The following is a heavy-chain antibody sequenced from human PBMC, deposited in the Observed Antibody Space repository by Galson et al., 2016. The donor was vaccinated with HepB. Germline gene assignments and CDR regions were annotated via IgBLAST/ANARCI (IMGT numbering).Heavy chain of an antibody. CDR3: AKDLKKEGTMVQGVPFV. Sequence: SLRLSCAASGFSFPIYAMTWVRQAPGKGLEWVSTVINSGVNTYYAVSVKGRFTISRDNSQDMVYLQMNSLRAEDTAVYYCAKDLKKEGTMVQGVPFVWGKGTTVTVSS. CDR2: VINSGVNT. CDR1: GFSFPIYA. V-gene: IGHV3-23*01. D-gene: IGHD3-10*01. J-gene: IGHJ6*04.